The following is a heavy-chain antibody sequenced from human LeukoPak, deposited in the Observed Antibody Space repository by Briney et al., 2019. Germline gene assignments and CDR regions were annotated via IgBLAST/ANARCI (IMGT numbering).Heavy chain of an antibody. Sequence: PSQTLSLTCTVSGGSISSGGYYWSWIRQHPGKGLEWIGYIYYSGSTYYNPSLKSRVTISVDTSKNQFSLKLSSVTAADTAVYYCARGGVDYGDYAAFDYWGQGTLVTVSS. V-gene: IGHV4-31*03. CDR1: GGSISSGGYY. CDR2: IYYSGST. CDR3: ARGGVDYGDYAAFDY. D-gene: IGHD4-17*01. J-gene: IGHJ4*02.